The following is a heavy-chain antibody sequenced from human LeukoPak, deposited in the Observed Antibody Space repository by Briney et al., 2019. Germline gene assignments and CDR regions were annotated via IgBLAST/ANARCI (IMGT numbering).Heavy chain of an antibody. J-gene: IGHJ3*02. D-gene: IGHD6-19*01. V-gene: IGHV3-23*01. CDR3: VKVASSGWDRNVFDI. Sequence: GGSLRLSCAASGFTLSAYAMTWLRQAPGKGPEWVSTITASGAATYSADSVKGRFTISRDNAKNTLYLQMNSLRAEDTAVYFCVKVASSGWDRNVFDIEGQGQRTTVSS. CDR2: ITASGAAT. CDR1: GFTLSAYA.